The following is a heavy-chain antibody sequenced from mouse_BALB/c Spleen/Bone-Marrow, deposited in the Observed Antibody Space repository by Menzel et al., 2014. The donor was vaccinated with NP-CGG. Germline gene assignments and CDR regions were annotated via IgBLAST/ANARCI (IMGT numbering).Heavy chain of an antibody. CDR3: AREARTTARFVY. Sequence: VQLKDSGPDLAKPSQSLSLTCTVTGYSITSGYGWHWIRQFPGNKLEWMGYIHYSGSTNYNPSLKSRISITRDTSKNQFFLQLNSVTTGDTATYFCAREARTTARFVYWGQGTLVTVSA. CDR1: GYSITSGYG. CDR2: IHYSGST. J-gene: IGHJ3*01. D-gene: IGHD1-2*01. V-gene: IGHV3-1*02.